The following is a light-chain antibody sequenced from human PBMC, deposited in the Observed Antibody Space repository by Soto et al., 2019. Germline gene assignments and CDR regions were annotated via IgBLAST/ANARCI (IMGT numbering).Light chain of an antibody. J-gene: IGKJ3*01. CDR2: AAS. V-gene: IGKV1-27*01. Sequence: DIQMTQSPSSLSASVGDRVTITCRASQAISNYIAWYQQKPGKAPKLLIYAASTLQSGVPSRFSGSGSGTDFTLTINRLQPEDVATYSCQKYSSVPLFGPGTKVDIK. CDR3: QKYSSVPL. CDR1: QAISNY.